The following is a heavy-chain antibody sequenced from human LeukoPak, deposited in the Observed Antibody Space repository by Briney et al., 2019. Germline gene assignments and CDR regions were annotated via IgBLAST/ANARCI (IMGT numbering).Heavy chain of an antibody. CDR2: ISSIGSTI. CDR1: GFTFSSYE. D-gene: IGHD1-26*01. CDR3: AREGGSYGLNWFDP. J-gene: IGHJ5*02. Sequence: PGGSLRLSCAASGFTFSSYEMNWVRQAPGKGLEWVSYISSIGSTIYYADSVKGRFTISRDNAKNSLYLQMNSLRAEDTAVYYCAREGGSYGLNWFDPWGQGTLVTVSS. V-gene: IGHV3-48*03.